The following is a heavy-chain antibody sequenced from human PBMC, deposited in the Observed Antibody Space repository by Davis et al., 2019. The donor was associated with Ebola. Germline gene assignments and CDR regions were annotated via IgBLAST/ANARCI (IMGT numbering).Heavy chain of an antibody. J-gene: IGHJ3*02. Sequence: SGPTLVKPTQTLTLTCTFSGFSLSTSGMCVSWIRQPPGKALEWLARIDWDDDKYYSTSLKTRLTISKDTSKNQVVLTMTNMDPVDTATYYCARIGGSSWLDAFDIWGQGKMVTVSS. CDR1: GFSLSTSGMC. D-gene: IGHD6-13*01. CDR3: ARIGGSSWLDAFDI. CDR2: IDWDDDK. V-gene: IGHV2-70*11.